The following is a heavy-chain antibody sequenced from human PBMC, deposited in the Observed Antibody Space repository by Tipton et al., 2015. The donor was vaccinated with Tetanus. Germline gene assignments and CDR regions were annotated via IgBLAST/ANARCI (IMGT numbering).Heavy chain of an antibody. Sequence: QSGPEVKKPGASVNVSCKASGYTFTSYFMQWVRQAPGQGPEWMGIINPSGGRTNYVQKFQGRLTMTRDKSTSTVYMELSSLRSEDTAVYYCASWSQVESFDIWGQGTMVTVSS. CDR1: GYTFTSYF. CDR2: INPSGGRT. J-gene: IGHJ3*02. V-gene: IGHV1-46*01. CDR3: ASWSQVESFDI. D-gene: IGHD3-3*01.